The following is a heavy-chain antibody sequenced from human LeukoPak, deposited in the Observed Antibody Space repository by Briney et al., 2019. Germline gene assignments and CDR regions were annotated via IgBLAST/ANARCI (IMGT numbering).Heavy chain of an antibody. CDR2: IYTSGST. Sequence: SETLSLTCTVSGGSISSYYWSWIRQPAGKGLEWIGRIYTSGSTNYNPSLKSRVTMSVDTSKNQFSLKLSSVTAADMAVYYCARDRYCSSTSCYTAGGWFDPWGQGTLVTVSS. CDR1: GGSISSYY. V-gene: IGHV4-4*07. D-gene: IGHD2-2*02. J-gene: IGHJ5*02. CDR3: ARDRYCSSTSCYTAGGWFDP.